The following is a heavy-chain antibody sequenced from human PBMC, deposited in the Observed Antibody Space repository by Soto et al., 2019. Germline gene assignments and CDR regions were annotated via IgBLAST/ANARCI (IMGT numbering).Heavy chain of an antibody. J-gene: IGHJ4*02. CDR2: MNPNSGNT. D-gene: IGHD6-19*01. CDR1: GYTFTSYD. V-gene: IGHV1-8*01. Sequence: QVQLVQSGAEVKKPGASVKVSCKASGYTFTSYDINWVRQATGQGLEWMGWMNPNSGNTGYAQKCQXXVTMTRNTARSTADMELSSLRSEDTAVYYWARGYSSGWSKDWGQGTRVTVSS. CDR3: ARGYSSGWSKD.